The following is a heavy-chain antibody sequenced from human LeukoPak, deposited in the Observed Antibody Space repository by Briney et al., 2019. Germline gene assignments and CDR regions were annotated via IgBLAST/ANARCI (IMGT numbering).Heavy chain of an antibody. CDR3: ARDPREYYYDS. Sequence: SETLSLTCAVYGGSFSSYYWSWIRQPPGKGLEWIGYIYYSGSTNYNPSLKSRVTISVDTSKNQFSLKLSSVTAADTTVYYCARDPREYYYDSWGQGTLVTVSS. CDR1: GGSFSSYY. CDR2: IYYSGST. V-gene: IGHV4-59*01. J-gene: IGHJ4*02. D-gene: IGHD3-22*01.